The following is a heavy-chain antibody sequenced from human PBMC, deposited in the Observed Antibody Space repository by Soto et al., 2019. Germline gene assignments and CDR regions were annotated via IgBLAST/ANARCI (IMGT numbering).Heavy chain of an antibody. CDR2: INHSGST. J-gene: IGHJ6*02. Sequence: QVQLQQWGAGLLKPSETLSLTCAVYGGSFSGYYWSWIRQPPGKGLEWIGEINHSGSTNYNPSLKRRVTISVDTSKNQFSLKLSSVTAADTAVYYCAVGVPSVYYYGMDVWGQGTTVTVSS. D-gene: IGHD3-3*01. CDR3: AVGVPSVYYYGMDV. V-gene: IGHV4-34*01. CDR1: GGSFSGYY.